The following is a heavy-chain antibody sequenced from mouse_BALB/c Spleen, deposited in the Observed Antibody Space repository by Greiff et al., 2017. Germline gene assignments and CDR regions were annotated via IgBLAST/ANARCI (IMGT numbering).Heavy chain of an antibody. D-gene: IGHD1-1*01. CDR1: GFTFSSYA. J-gene: IGHJ2*01. CDR2: ISSGGST. Sequence: EVMFVESGGGLVKPGGSLKLSCAASGFTFSSYAMSWVRQTPEKRLEWVASISSGGSTYYPDSVKGRFTISRDNARNILYLQVSSLRSEDTAMYYCARGGSFITTVAYYFDYWGQGTTLTVSS. V-gene: IGHV5-6-5*01. CDR3: ARGGSFITTVAYYFDY.